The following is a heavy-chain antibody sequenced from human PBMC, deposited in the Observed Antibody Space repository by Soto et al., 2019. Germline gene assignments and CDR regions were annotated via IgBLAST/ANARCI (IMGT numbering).Heavy chain of an antibody. Sequence: QVQLVQSGAEVKKPGASVKVSCKASGYTFTSYYMHWVRQVPGQGLEWMGIINPSGGSTSYAQKCQGRVTMTRETSTSTVYMELSSLRSEDTAVYYCARVEVGATGNWGQGTLVTVSS. D-gene: IGHD1-26*01. CDR3: ARVEVGATGN. CDR2: INPSGGST. CDR1: GYTFTSYY. V-gene: IGHV1-46*01. J-gene: IGHJ4*02.